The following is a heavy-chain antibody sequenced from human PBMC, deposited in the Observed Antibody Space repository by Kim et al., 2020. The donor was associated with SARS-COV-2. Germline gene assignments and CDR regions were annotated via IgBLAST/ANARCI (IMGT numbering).Heavy chain of an antibody. CDR1: GFTFDDYA. CDR3: AKSGWRYYYGSGSFDY. CDR2: ISWNSGSI. D-gene: IGHD3-10*01. Sequence: GGSLRLSCAASGFTFDDYAMHWVRQAPGKGLEWVSGISWNSGSIGYADSVKGRFTISRDNAKNSLYLQMNSLRAEDTALYYCAKSGWRYYYGSGSFDYWGQGTLVTVSS. V-gene: IGHV3-9*01. J-gene: IGHJ4*02.